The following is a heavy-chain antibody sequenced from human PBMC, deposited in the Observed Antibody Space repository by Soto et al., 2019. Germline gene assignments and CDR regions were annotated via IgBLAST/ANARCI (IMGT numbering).Heavy chain of an antibody. Sequence: EVQLVESGGGLVQPGGSLRLSCAASRFTFSRYWMSWVRQAPGKGLEWVANINQDGSEKYYVDSVKGRFTISRDNAKNFQLLKKNRLRDDEAAVYYGTSRGSTGSQPFDYWGQGTLVTVSS. J-gene: IGHJ4*02. D-gene: IGHD1-26*01. V-gene: IGHV3-7*01. CDR3: TSRGSTGSQPFDY. CDR2: INQDGSEK. CDR1: RFTFSRYW.